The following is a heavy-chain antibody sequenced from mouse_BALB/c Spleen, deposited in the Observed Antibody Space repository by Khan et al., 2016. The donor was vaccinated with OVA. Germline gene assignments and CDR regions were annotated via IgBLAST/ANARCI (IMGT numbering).Heavy chain of an antibody. D-gene: IGHD1-1*01. CDR3: ASAYYYVRALDY. V-gene: IGHV2-6-7*01. Sequence: QVQLKESGPGLVAPSQSLSITCTVSGFSLTGYGVNWVRQPPGKGLEWLGMIWGDGSTDYNSALKSRLSISKDNSKSQVFLKMNSLQTDDTARYYWASAYYYVRALDYWGQGTPVTVSS. CDR2: IWGDGST. CDR1: GFSLTGYG. J-gene: IGHJ4*01.